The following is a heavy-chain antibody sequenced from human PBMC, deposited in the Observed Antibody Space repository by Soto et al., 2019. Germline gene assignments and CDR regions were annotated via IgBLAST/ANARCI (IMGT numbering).Heavy chain of an antibody. CDR1: GFNYTTYW. V-gene: IGHV3-7*01. CDR3: ARDHDVPSAGSDY. D-gene: IGHD6-13*01. J-gene: IGHJ4*02. Sequence: EVQLVESGGGLVQPGESLRLSCTASGFNYTTYWMSWVRQAPGKGLEWVANIRPDGSDEYYGDSVEGRFTISRDNAKNSLYLLLSSLRVDDTAVYFCARDHDVPSAGSDYWVQGTLVTVSS. CDR2: IRPDGSDE.